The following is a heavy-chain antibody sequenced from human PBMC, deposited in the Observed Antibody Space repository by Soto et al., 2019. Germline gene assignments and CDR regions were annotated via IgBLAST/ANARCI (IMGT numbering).Heavy chain of an antibody. J-gene: IGHJ4*01. V-gene: IGHV4-4*02. D-gene: IGHD5-12*01. CDR3: ARALLSGYDSL. CDR1: GGAVTTSHW. CDR2: VYHTGNT. Sequence: QVQLQESGPGLVKPSETLSLTCAVSGGAVTTSHWWIWVRQSPGKGLEWVGEVYHTGNTNYNPSLKSRVIMLVDKSKNQFSLKLSSVTAADTALYYCARALLSGYDSLWGQGTLVTVSS.